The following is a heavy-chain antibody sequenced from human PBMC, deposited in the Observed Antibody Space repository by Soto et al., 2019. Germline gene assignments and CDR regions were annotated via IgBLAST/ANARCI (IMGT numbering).Heavy chain of an antibody. Sequence: EVQLLESGGGLVQPGGSLRRSCAASGFTFSSYAMSWVRQAPGKGLEWVSAISGSGGSTYYADSVKGRFTISRDNSKNTLYLQMNILRAEDTAVYYCAKDQENYYGSGSYYFYFDYWGQGTLVTVSS. CDR3: AKDQENYYGSGSYYFYFDY. J-gene: IGHJ4*02. D-gene: IGHD3-10*01. CDR2: ISGSGGST. CDR1: GFTFSSYA. V-gene: IGHV3-23*01.